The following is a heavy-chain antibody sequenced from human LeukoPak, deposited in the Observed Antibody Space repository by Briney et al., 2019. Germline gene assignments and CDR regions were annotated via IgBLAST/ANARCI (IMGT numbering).Heavy chain of an antibody. CDR1: GYTFTSYA. CDR3: ASPGDYYDSSGPTDY. J-gene: IGHJ4*02. D-gene: IGHD3-22*01. Sequence: SVKVSCKASGYTFTSYAISWVRQAPGQGLEWMGRIIPILGIANYAQKFQGRVTITADKSTSTAYMELSSLRSEDTAVYYCASPGDYYDSSGPTDYWGQGTLVTVSS. V-gene: IGHV1-69*04. CDR2: IIPILGIA.